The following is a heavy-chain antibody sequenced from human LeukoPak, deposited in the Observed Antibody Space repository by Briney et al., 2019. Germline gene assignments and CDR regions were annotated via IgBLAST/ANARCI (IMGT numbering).Heavy chain of an antibody. CDR2: FFTSGTSGTT. D-gene: IGHD3-10*01. CDR3: ARLGILLWFGYFDY. Sequence: SETLSLTCTVSGVSVSTYYWSWIRQPAGKGLEFIGRFFTSGTSGTTNYNPSLKSRVAISVDTSKSQFSLKLSSVTAADTAVYYCARLGILLWFGYFDYWSQGTLVTVSS. J-gene: IGHJ4*02. V-gene: IGHV4-4*07. CDR1: GVSVSTYY.